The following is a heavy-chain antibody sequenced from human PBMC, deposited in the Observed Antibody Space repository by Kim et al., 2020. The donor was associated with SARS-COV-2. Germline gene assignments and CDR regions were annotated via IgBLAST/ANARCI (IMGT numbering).Heavy chain of an antibody. CDR3: ARASGGALDV. J-gene: IGHJ6*02. Sequence: ITNYADSGKGRFTISRDNAKNTLCLQMNSLRADDTAVYYCARASGGALDVWGQGTTATVSS. V-gene: IGHV3-74*01. CDR2: IT. D-gene: IGHD3-10*01.